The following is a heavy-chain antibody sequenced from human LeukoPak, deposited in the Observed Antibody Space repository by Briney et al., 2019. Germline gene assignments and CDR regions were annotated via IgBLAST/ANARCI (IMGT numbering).Heavy chain of an antibody. CDR1: GFTFSNAW. V-gene: IGHV3-15*01. CDR3: TQDTAMVTMYYYYYMDV. Sequence: PGGSLRLSCAASGFTFSNAWMSWVRQAPGKGLEWVGRIKSKTDGGTTDYAAPVKGRFTISRDDSKNTLYLQMNSLKTEDTAVYYCTQDTAMVTMYYYYYMDVWGKGTTVTVSS. CDR2: IKSKTDGGTT. J-gene: IGHJ6*03. D-gene: IGHD5-18*01.